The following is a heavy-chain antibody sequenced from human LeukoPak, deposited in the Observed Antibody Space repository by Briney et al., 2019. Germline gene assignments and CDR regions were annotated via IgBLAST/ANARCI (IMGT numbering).Heavy chain of an antibody. J-gene: IGHJ4*02. Sequence: PGGSLRLSCAASGFTFTNAWMNWVRQAPGKGLEWVGRIKSKTDGGTTDYAAPVKGRFTISRDDSKNTLYLQMNSLKTEDTAVYYCTTTPTKYYDFWSAYNGYWGQGTLVTVSS. D-gene: IGHD3-3*01. CDR1: GFTFTNAW. CDR3: TTTPTKYYDFWSAYNGY. V-gene: IGHV3-15*07. CDR2: IKSKTDGGTT.